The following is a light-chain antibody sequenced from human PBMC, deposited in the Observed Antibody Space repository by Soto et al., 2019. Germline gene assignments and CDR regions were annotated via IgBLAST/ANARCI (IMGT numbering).Light chain of an antibody. V-gene: IGKV3-20*01. Sequence: EIVLTQSPGTLSLSPGERATLSCRASQSVSSNYLAWYQQKPGQAPSVLIYVASSRATGIPDRFSGSGSGTDFTLTISRLEPEDFAVYYCQQYGSSPITFGQGTRLEIK. J-gene: IGKJ5*01. CDR2: VAS. CDR3: QQYGSSPIT. CDR1: QSVSSNY.